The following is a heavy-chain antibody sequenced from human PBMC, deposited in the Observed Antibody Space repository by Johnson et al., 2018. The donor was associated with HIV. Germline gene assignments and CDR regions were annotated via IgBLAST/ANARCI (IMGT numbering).Heavy chain of an antibody. D-gene: IGHD4-17*01. V-gene: IGHV3-11*04. J-gene: IGHJ3*02. CDR2: ISSNGSTI. CDR1: RFTFSDYY. CDR3: ARDPPVTTTHNAFDI. Sequence: QVQLVESGGGLVKPGGSLRLSCAASRFTFSDYYMRWIRQAPGKGLEWVSYISSNGSTIYYADSVTGRFTISRDNAKNSLYLQMNSLRAEDTAVYYCARDPPVTTTHNAFDIWGQGTMVTVSS.